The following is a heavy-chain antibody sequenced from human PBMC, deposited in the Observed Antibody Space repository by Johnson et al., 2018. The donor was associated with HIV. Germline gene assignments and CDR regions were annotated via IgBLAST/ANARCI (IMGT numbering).Heavy chain of an antibody. D-gene: IGHD3-22*01. CDR2: IWYDGTNK. Sequence: QVQLVESGGGVVQPGGSLRLSCAASGFTFSSYGMHWVRQAPGKGLEWVAVIWYDGTNKYYADSVKGRFTISRDNSKNTLYLQMSSLRAEDTAVYYCARSNSISMIVLVTGGAFDIWGQGTMVTVSS. CDR1: GFTFSSYG. J-gene: IGHJ3*02. CDR3: ARSNSISMIVLVTGGAFDI. V-gene: IGHV3-30*19.